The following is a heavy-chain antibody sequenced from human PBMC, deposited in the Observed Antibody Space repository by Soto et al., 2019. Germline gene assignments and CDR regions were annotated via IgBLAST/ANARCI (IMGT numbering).Heavy chain of an antibody. J-gene: IGHJ4*02. V-gene: IGHV1-46*03. CDR1: GYTFTSYY. D-gene: IGHD3-3*01. CDR2: INPSGGST. CDR3: ARDLGTYYDSNYYFDY. Sequence: GASVKVSCKASGYTFTSYYMHWVRQAPGQGLEWMGIINPSGGSTSYAQKFQGRVTMTRDTSTSTVYMELSSLRSEDTAVYYCARDLGTYYDSNYYFDYWGQGTLVTVSS.